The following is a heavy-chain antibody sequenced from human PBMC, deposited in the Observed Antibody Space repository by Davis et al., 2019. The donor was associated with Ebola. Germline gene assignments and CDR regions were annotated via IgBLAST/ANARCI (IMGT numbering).Heavy chain of an antibody. V-gene: IGHV3-NL1*01. J-gene: IGHJ4*02. D-gene: IGHD1-26*01. CDR1: GFTFSSYE. CDR3: AKVRGGSLVDY. CDR2: IYSGGST. Sequence: GESLKISCAASGFTFSSYEMNWVRQAPGKGLEWVSVIYSGGSTYYADSVKGRFTISRDNSKNTLYLQMNSLRAEDTAVYYCAKVRGGSLVDYWGQGTLVTVSS.